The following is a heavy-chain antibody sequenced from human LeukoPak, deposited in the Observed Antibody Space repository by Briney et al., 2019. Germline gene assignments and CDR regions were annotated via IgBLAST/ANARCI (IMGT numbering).Heavy chain of an antibody. V-gene: IGHV2-70*11. J-gene: IGHJ3*02. Sequence: SGPTLVNPTQTLTLTCTFSGFSLTTSGMCVSWIRQPPGKALEWLARIDWDDDKYYTTSLKTRLTISKDTSKNQVVLTMTNMDPVDTATYYCARILIVGATVDGFDIWGQGTVVTVSS. D-gene: IGHD1-26*01. CDR3: ARILIVGATVDGFDI. CDR1: GFSLTTSGMC. CDR2: IDWDDDK.